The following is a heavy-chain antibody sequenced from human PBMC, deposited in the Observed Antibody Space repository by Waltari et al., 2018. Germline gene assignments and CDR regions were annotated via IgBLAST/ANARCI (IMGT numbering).Heavy chain of an antibody. CDR1: GGSISSYY. CDR2: LYYSGST. CDR3: ARDGRGEQDWETDDAFDI. D-gene: IGHD3-16*01. J-gene: IGHJ3*02. Sequence: QVQLQESGPGLVKPSETLSLTCTVSGGSISSYYWSWIRQPPGKGLEWIGYLYYSGSTNYNPSLKSRVTISVDTSKNQCSLKLSSVTAADTAVYYCARDGRGEQDWETDDAFDIWGQGTMVTVSS. V-gene: IGHV4-59*01.